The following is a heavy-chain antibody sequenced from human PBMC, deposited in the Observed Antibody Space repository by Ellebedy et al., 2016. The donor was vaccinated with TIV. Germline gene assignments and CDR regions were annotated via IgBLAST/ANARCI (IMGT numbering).Heavy chain of an antibody. V-gene: IGHV6-1*01. CDR2: TYYRFNKWYA. J-gene: IGHJ4*02. D-gene: IGHD3-10*01. Sequence: MPSETLSLPCAISGDSVTGNSVTWNWLSQSPSRGLEWLGRTYYRFNKWYADYAISVKSRIAINADSSRNQFSLQLNSVTPDDTAVYYCERGFGELTDFDHWGQGTLVTVSS. CDR1: GDSVTGNSVT. CDR3: ERGFGELTDFDH.